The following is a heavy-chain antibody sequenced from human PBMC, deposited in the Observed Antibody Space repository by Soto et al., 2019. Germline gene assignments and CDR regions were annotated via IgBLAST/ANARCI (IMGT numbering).Heavy chain of an antibody. J-gene: IGHJ4*02. Sequence: GSLRLSCAASGFTFSSYWMHWVRQGPGKGLIWVSRINSDGSTTSYADSVKGRFTISRDNAKNTLYLQMNSLRAEDTALYYCVRGREYSSSSGDFDYWGQGILVTVSS. CDR2: INSDGSTT. V-gene: IGHV3-74*01. CDR1: GFTFSSYW. CDR3: VRGREYSSSSGDFDY. D-gene: IGHD6-6*01.